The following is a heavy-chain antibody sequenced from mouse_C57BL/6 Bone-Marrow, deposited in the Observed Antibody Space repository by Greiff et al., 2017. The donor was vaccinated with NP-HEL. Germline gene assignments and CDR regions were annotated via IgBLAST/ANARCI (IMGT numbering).Heavy chain of an antibody. V-gene: IGHV1-50*01. D-gene: IGHD1-1*01. CDR1: GYTFTSYW. CDR2: IDPSDSYN. J-gene: IGHJ3*01. CDR3: ARRLLRGFAY. Sequence: QVQLKQPGAELVKPGASVKLSCKASGYTFTSYWMQWVKQRPGQGLEWIGEIDPSDSYNNYTQKFKGKATLTVDPSSSTAYMQLSSRTSEDDAVYYCARRLLRGFAYWGQGTLVTVSA.